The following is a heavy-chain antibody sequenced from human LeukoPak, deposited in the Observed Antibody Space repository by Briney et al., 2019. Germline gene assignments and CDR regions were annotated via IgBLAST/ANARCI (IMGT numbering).Heavy chain of an antibody. J-gene: IGHJ5*02. CDR2: ISWNSGTI. V-gene: IGHV3-9*03. D-gene: IGHD1-26*01. CDR1: GFTFGDFA. Sequence: PGGSLRLSCTGCGFTFGDFALGWVRQSLGEGLEWVSGISWNSGTIGYADSVKGRFTISRDNAKNSLYLQMNSLRDDDMALYYCARGNSGSYSQDWFDPWGQGTLVTVSS. CDR3: ARGNSGSYSQDWFDP.